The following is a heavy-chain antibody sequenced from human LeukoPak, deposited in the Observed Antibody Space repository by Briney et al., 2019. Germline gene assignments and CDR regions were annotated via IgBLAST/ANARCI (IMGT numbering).Heavy chain of an antibody. CDR2: ISYDGSKV. Sequence: GGSLRLSCAACGFTFSSYAMNWVRQAPGKGLEWVAIISYDGSKVYYADSVKGRLTISRDNSKKTLYVQMNSPRAEDTAVYYCVRGALGYYDNGAFDIWGQGTMVTVSS. D-gene: IGHD3-22*01. CDR1: GFTFSSYA. CDR3: VRGALGYYDNGAFDI. J-gene: IGHJ3*02. V-gene: IGHV3-30*04.